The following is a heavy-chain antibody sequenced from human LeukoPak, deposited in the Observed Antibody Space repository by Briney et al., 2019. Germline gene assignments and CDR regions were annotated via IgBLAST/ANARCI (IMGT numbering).Heavy chain of an antibody. CDR2: ISGSGGST. CDR3: ASDPGITIFGVVIMDYYFDY. D-gene: IGHD3-3*01. CDR1: GFTFSGYA. Sequence: GGSLRLSCAASGFTFSGYAMSWVRQAPGKGLEWVSAISGSGGSTYYADSVKGRFTISRDNSKNTLYLQMNSLRAEDTAVYYCASDPGITIFGVVIMDYYFDYWGQGTLVTVSS. V-gene: IGHV3-23*01. J-gene: IGHJ4*02.